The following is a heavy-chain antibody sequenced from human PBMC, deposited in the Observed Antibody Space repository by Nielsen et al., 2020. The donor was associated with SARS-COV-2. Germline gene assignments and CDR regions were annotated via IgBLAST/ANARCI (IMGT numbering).Heavy chain of an antibody. CDR3: ARDRLASGLKQQLAPLYYFDY. CDR2: IWYDGSNK. CDR1: GFTFSSYG. V-gene: IGHV3-33*01. Sequence: GESLKISCAASGFTFSSYGMHWVRQAPGKGLEWVALIWYDGSNKNYADSVKGRFTISRDNSKNTLYLQMNNLRADDTAVYYCARDRLASGLKQQLAPLYYFDYWGQGTLVTVSS. J-gene: IGHJ4*02. D-gene: IGHD6-13*01.